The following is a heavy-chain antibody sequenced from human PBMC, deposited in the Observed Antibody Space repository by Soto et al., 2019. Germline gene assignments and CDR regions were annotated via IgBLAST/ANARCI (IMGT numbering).Heavy chain of an antibody. CDR3: ARQGYNCNGKAGYYYYGMDV. CDR2: IYPGDSDT. V-gene: IGHV5-51*01. J-gene: IGHJ6*02. Sequence: GESLKISCKGSGYSFTSYWIGWVRQMPGKGLEWMGIIYPGDSDTRYSPSFQGQVTISADKSISTAYLQWSSLKASDTAMYYCARQGYNCNGKAGYYYYGMDVWGQGTTVTVSS. D-gene: IGHD1-1*01. CDR1: GYSFTSYW.